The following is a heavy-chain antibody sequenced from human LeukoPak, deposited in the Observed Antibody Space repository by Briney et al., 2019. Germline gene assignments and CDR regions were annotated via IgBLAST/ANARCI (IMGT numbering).Heavy chain of an antibody. Sequence: GGSLRLSCVGSGFVFNYYDINWVRQAPGKGLEWVSSISSRSSYIYFGDSAKGRFTISRDNANGSVFLHMTSLRPEDTAVYYCARRGGMSSGRSFDHWGQGTLVTVSS. D-gene: IGHD3-16*01. CDR3: ARRGGMSSGRSFDH. J-gene: IGHJ4*02. CDR1: GFVFNYYD. CDR2: ISSRSSYI. V-gene: IGHV3-21*01.